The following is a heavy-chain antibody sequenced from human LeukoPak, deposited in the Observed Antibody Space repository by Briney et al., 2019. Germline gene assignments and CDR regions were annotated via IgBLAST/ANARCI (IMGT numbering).Heavy chain of an antibody. V-gene: IGHV4-38-2*02. J-gene: IGHJ4*02. D-gene: IGHD5-18*01. CDR2: IYHSGTT. CDR3: ARVSEGYSYGYPPYYFDY. Sequence: SETLSLTCTVSGYSISSGYFWGWVRQPPGKGLEWIGSIYHSGTTYYNPSLKSRVTISVDTSKNQFSLKLSSVTAADTAVYYCARVSEGYSYGYPPYYFDYWGQGTLVTVSS. CDR1: GYSISSGYF.